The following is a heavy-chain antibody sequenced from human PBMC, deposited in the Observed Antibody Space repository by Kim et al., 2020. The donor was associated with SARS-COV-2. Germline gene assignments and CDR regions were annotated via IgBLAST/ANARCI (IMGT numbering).Heavy chain of an antibody. CDR1: GYTFTSYA. CDR3: AREDILHGNWFDP. J-gene: IGHJ5*02. Sequence: ASVKVSCKASGYTFTSYAMHWVRQAPGQRLEWMGWINAGNGNTKYSQKFQGRVTITRDTSASTAFMELSSLRSEDTAVYYCAREDILHGNWFDPWGQGTLVTVSS. CDR2: INAGNGNT. D-gene: IGHD2-15*01. V-gene: IGHV1-3*01.